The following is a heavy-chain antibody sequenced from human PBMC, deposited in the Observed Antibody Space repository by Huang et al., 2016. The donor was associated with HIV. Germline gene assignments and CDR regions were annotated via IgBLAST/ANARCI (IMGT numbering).Heavy chain of an antibody. D-gene: IGHD3-3*01. CDR3: AKYKYRFSEWVLTVGHNGLEV. V-gene: IGHV3-30*18. Sequence: GESGGGVVRPGRSLRLSCAASGFTFSQFGMHWVRQAPGKGLEWVALISYDGTNKYYGDSLKGRVTVSRDNSKDTVYLQIHSLRADNPSVYYCAKYKYRFSEWVLTVGHNGLEVWGQGTLVTVSS. CDR1: GFTFSQFG. CDR2: ISYDGTNK. J-gene: IGHJ3*01.